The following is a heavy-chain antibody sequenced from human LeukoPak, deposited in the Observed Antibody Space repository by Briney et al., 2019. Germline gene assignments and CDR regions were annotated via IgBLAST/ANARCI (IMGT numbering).Heavy chain of an antibody. V-gene: IGHV4-59*11. CDR1: GGSISSHY. Sequence: SETLSLTCTASGGSISSHYWSWIRKSPGKGLEWIGYISYGGNTNYNPSPKSPVTISVDTSKNQFSLRLSILTAADTAVYYFGRRGYWSSTSCYRPWFAPWGQATLVTVSS. J-gene: IGHJ5*02. CDR3: GRRGYWSSTSCYRPWFAP. D-gene: IGHD2-2*01. CDR2: ISYGGNT.